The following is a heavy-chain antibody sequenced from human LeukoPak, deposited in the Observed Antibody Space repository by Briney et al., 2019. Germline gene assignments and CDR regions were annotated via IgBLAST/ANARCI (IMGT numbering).Heavy chain of an antibody. V-gene: IGHV1-2*06. CDR2: INPNSGGT. Sequence: ASVKVSCKASGYTFTGYYMHWVRQAPGQGLEWMGQINPNSGGTNYAQKFQGRVTMTRDTSISTAYMELSRLRSDDTAVYYCARVKQPYYDSSGYYKGAYYFDYWGQGTLVTVSS. D-gene: IGHD3-22*01. CDR1: GYTFTGYY. CDR3: ARVKQPYYDSSGYYKGAYYFDY. J-gene: IGHJ4*02.